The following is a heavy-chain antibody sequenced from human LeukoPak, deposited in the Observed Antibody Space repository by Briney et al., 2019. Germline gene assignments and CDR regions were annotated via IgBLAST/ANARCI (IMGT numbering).Heavy chain of an antibody. J-gene: IGHJ3*02. Sequence: GGSLRLSCAAPGFTFSSYWMYWVRQAPGKGLVWVSRINTEGSSTTYADSVKIRFTISRDNAKNTVYLQMNSLRVEDTAVYYCARVLAVAGTGAFDIWGQGTMVTVSS. V-gene: IGHV3-74*01. CDR3: ARVLAVAGTGAFDI. CDR2: INTEGSST. D-gene: IGHD6-19*01. CDR1: GFTFSSYW.